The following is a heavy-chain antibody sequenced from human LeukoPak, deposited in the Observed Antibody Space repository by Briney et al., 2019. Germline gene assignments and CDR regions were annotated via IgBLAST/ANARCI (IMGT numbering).Heavy chain of an antibody. J-gene: IGHJ4*02. CDR2: INPNSGGT. CDR1: GYTFTSYY. V-gene: IGHV1-2*02. CDR3: ARDHY. Sequence: ASGKVSCKASGYTFTSYYMQWVRQAPGQGLEWMGWINPNSGGTDYAQKFQGRVTMTRDTSISTAYMVLSNLRSDDTAVYYCARDHYWGQGTPVTVSS.